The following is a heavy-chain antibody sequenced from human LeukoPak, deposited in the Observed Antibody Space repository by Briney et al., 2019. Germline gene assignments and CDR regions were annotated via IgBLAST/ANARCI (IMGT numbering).Heavy chain of an antibody. CDR3: ARGGYSYGPFDY. D-gene: IGHD5-18*01. Sequence: SETLSLTCTVSGGSISSYYWSWIRQPPGRGLEWIGYIYYSGSTDYNPSFQSRVSISVDTSKKQFSLKLSSVTAADTAVYYCARGGYSYGPFDYWGQGTLVTVSS. V-gene: IGHV4-59*01. CDR2: IYYSGST. J-gene: IGHJ4*02. CDR1: GGSISSYY.